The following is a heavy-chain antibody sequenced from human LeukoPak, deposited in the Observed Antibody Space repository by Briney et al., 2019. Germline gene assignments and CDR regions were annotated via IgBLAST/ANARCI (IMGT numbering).Heavy chain of an antibody. Sequence: ASVKVSCKTSGYTFTSYYMHWVRQAPGQGLEWMGIINPRGGSASSAQKFQGRVTLTRDTSTSTVYMDLSSLRSQDTAVYYCARDSDSSGYPSDYWGQGTLVTVSP. J-gene: IGHJ4*02. D-gene: IGHD3-22*01. V-gene: IGHV1-46*01. CDR3: ARDSDSSGYPSDY. CDR2: INPRGGSA. CDR1: GYTFTSYY.